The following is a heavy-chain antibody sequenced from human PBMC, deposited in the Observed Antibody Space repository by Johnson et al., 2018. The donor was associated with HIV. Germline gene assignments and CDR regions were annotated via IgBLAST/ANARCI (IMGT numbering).Heavy chain of an antibody. CDR3: ARNHPQSSDAFDI. CDR2: ISWNSGSI. Sequence: VQLVESGGGLVQPGRSLRLSCAASGFTFDDYAMHWVRQAPGKGLEWVSGISWNSGSIGYADSVKGRFTISRDNAKNSLYLQMNSLRAEDTAVFYCARNHPQSSDAFDIWGLGTMVTVSS. CDR1: GFTFDDYA. J-gene: IGHJ3*02. D-gene: IGHD4-11*01. V-gene: IGHV3-9*01.